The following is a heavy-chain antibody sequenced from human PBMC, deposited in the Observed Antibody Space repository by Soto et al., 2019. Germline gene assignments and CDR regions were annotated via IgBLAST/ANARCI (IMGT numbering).Heavy chain of an antibody. Sequence: ASVKVSCKASGYTFTGYYMHWVRQAPGQGLEWMGWINPNSGDTNYAQKFQGWVTMTRDTSISTAYMELSRLRSDDTAVYYCARGYCSGGSCYFDYWGQGTLVTVSS. CDR2: INPNSGDT. D-gene: IGHD2-15*01. CDR3: ARGYCSGGSCYFDY. V-gene: IGHV1-2*04. J-gene: IGHJ4*02. CDR1: GYTFTGYY.